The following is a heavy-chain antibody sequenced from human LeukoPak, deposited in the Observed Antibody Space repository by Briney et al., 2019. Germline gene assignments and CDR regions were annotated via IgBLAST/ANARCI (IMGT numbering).Heavy chain of an antibody. CDR2: MNANSRNT. CDR1: GYTFTNSN. J-gene: IGHJ4*02. Sequence: SSLRVSSTASGYTFTNSNINWVRQATGQGREWMGYMNANSRNTGYAQKFQDRVTITSDTSIITAYMELISLRSDDTAVYYCAREGLDYWGQGTLVTVSS. V-gene: IGHV1-8*03. CDR3: AREGLDY.